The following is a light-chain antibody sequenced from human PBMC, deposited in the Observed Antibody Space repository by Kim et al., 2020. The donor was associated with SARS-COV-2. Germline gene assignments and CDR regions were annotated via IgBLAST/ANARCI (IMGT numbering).Light chain of an antibody. CDR3: TSYIRSSTTYV. V-gene: IGLV2-14*03. J-gene: IGLJ1*01. Sequence: SITLSCTGTSRDVGGYKYVSWYQQHPGKAPKLMIYDVSNRPSGVSNRFSGSKSGNTASLTISGLQAEDEADYYCTSYIRSSTTYVFGTGTKVTVL. CDR2: DVS. CDR1: SRDVGGYKY.